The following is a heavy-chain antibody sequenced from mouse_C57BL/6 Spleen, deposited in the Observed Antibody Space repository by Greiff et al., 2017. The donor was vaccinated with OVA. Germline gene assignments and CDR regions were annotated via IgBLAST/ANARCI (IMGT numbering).Heavy chain of an antibody. Sequence: EVKVVESGGGLVKPGGSLKLSCAASGFTFSDYGMHWVRQAPEKGLEWVAYISSGSSTIYYADTVKGRFTISRDNAKNTLFLQLTSLRSEDTAMYYCARTWDGYFDYWGQGTTLTVSS. D-gene: IGHD4-1*01. V-gene: IGHV5-17*01. CDR3: ARTWDGYFDY. CDR1: GFTFSDYG. J-gene: IGHJ2*01. CDR2: ISSGSSTI.